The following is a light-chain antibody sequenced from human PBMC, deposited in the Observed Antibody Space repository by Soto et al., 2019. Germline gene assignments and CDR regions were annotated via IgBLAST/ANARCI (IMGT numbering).Light chain of an antibody. CDR2: NDS. V-gene: IGLV3-21*02. J-gene: IGLJ1*01. Sequence: SYELTQPPSVSVAPGQTARITCGGNNIGINGVHWYQQKPGQAPVLVLYNDSDRPSGIPERFSGSNSGNAATLTISRVEAGDEADYYCQVWDSDHSYVFGAGTKLTVL. CDR3: QVWDSDHSYV. CDR1: NIGING.